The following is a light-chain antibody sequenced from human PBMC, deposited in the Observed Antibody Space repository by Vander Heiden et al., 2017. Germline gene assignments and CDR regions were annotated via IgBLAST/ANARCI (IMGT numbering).Light chain of an antibody. Sequence: IVMTQSPATLSVSPGERATLSCRASQSVSSNLAWYQQKPGQAPRLLIYGASTRATGIPTRFSGSGSGTEFTLTISSLQSEDFAVYYCQQYNNWPSHTFGQGTKLEIK. V-gene: IGKV3-15*01. CDR2: GAS. CDR3: QQYNNWPSHT. J-gene: IGKJ2*01. CDR1: QSVSSN.